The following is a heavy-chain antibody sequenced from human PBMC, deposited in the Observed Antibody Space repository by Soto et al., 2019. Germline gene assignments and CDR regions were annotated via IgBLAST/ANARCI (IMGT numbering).Heavy chain of an antibody. V-gene: IGHV4-39*01. CDR3: ARHVGKQLTYYYYGLDV. Sequence: XATLSLACTVSGGSISSSEYYWGWIRQPPGKGLEWIGNIFYSGRTYYNPSLNSRVTISVDASRNQFSLKLSSVTAADAAIYYCARHVGKQLTYYYYGLDVWGQGTTVTVSS. CDR1: GGSISSSEYY. J-gene: IGHJ6*02. CDR2: IFYSGRT. D-gene: IGHD6-13*01.